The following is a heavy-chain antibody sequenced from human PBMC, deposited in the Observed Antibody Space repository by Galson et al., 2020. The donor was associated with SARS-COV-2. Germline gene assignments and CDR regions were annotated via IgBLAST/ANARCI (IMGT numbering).Heavy chain of an antibody. CDR2: INPNSGGT. J-gene: IGHJ6*02. V-gene: IGHV1-2*02. CDR3: ARRESRITIFGVVTLVLDV. D-gene: IGHD3-3*01. Sequence: ASVKVSCKASGYTFTGYYMHWVRQAPGQGLEWMGWINPNSGGTNYAQKFQGRVTMTRDTSISTAYMELSRLRSDDTAVYYCARRESRITIFGVVTLVLDVWGQGTTVTVSS. CDR1: GYTFTGYY.